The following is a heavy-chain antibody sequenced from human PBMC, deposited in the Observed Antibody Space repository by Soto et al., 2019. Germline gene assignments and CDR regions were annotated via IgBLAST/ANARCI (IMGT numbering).Heavy chain of an antibody. V-gene: IGHV3-11*05. Sequence: PGGSLRLSCAASGFTFSDYYMSWIRQAPGKGLEWVSYISSSSSYTNYADSVKGRFTISRDNAKNSLYMQMNSLRAEDTAVYYCARDSRQYSGYDYFDYWGQGTLGTVSS. CDR1: GFTFSDYY. J-gene: IGHJ4*02. D-gene: IGHD5-12*01. CDR3: ARDSRQYSGYDYFDY. CDR2: ISSSSSYT.